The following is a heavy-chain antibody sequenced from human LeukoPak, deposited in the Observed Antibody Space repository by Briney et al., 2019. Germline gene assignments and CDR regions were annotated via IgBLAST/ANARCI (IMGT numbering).Heavy chain of an antibody. V-gene: IGHV3-53*01. J-gene: IGHJ6*03. CDR1: GFTVSSNS. CDR2: IYSAGSI. CDR3: ARDGSRIQLFAPYYYYMDV. Sequence: PGGSLRLSCTVSGFTVSSNSMSWVRQAPGKGLEWVSFIYSAGSIYYSDSVKGRFTISIDNSKNTLYLQMNSLRAEDTAVYYCARDGSRIQLFAPYYYYMDVWGKGTTVTVSS. D-gene: IGHD5-18*01.